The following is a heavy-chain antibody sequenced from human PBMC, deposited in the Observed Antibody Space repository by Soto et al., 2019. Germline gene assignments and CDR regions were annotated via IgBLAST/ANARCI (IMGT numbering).Heavy chain of an antibody. CDR2: IFSNDEK. J-gene: IGHJ6*02. CDR3: ARIPRYSSSWYGMDV. V-gene: IGHV2-26*01. CDR1: GFSLSNARMG. Sequence: QVTLKESGPVLVKPTEPLTLTCTVSGFSLSNARMGVSWIRQPPGKALEWLAHIFSNDEKSYSTSLKSRLTISKDTYKSQVVLTMTNMDPVDTATYYCARIPRYSSSWYGMDVWGQGTPVTVSS. D-gene: IGHD6-13*01.